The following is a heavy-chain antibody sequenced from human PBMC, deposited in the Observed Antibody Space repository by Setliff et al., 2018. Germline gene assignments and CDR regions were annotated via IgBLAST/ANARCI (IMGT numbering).Heavy chain of an antibody. D-gene: IGHD2-15*01. J-gene: IGHJ5*02. Sequence: SETLSLTCGVSGYSISSGYYWGWIRQPPGKGLEWIGSXXXXXXXXXXXXXXXXXTMSVDTSKNQFSLKLSSVTAADTAVYYCARQSVRGLADNNWFDPWGQGTLVTVSS. CDR1: GYSISSGYY. V-gene: IGHV4-38-2*01. CDR2: XXXXXXX. CDR3: ARQSVRGLADNNWFDP.